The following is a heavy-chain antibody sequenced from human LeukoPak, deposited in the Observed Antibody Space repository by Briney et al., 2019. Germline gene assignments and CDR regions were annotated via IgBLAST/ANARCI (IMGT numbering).Heavy chain of an antibody. Sequence: VGSLRLSCAASGFTFSSYWMSWVRQAPGKGLEWVANIKQDGSEKYYVDSVKGRFTISRDNAKNSLYLQMNSLRAEDTAVYYCARDRKYSSSWYRSSWFDPWGQGTLVTVSS. V-gene: IGHV3-7*01. D-gene: IGHD6-13*01. J-gene: IGHJ5*02. CDR1: GFTFSSYW. CDR2: IKQDGSEK. CDR3: ARDRKYSSSWYRSSWFDP.